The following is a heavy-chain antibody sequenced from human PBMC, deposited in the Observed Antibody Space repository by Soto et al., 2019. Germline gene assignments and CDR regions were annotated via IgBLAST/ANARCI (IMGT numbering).Heavy chain of an antibody. D-gene: IGHD5-18*01. CDR1: GFTFSSYG. V-gene: IGHV3-30*18. CDR3: AKDRVQLWLDYYYYGMDV. Sequence: QVQLVESGGGVVQPGRSLRLSCAASGFTFSSYGMHWVRQAPGKGLEWVAVISYDGSNKYYADSVKGRFTISRDNSKNTLYLQMNSLRAEDTAVYYCAKDRVQLWLDYYYYGMDVWGQGTTVTVSS. J-gene: IGHJ6*02. CDR2: ISYDGSNK.